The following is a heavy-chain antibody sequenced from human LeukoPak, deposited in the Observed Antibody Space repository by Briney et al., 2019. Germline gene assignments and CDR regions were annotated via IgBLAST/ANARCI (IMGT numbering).Heavy chain of an antibody. CDR1: GGSFSGYY. CDR3: AIELTTVPYFDY. Sequence: SETLSLTCAVYGGSFSGYYWGWIRQPPGKGLEWIGEINHSGSTNYNPSLESRVTISVDTSKNQFSLKLSSVTAADTAVYYCAIELTTVPYFDYWGQGTLVTVSS. D-gene: IGHD4-17*01. V-gene: IGHV4-34*01. CDR2: INHSGST. J-gene: IGHJ4*02.